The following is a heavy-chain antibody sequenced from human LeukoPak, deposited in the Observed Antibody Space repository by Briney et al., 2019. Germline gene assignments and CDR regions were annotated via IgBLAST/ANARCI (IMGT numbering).Heavy chain of an antibody. CDR2: ISYSGRT. J-gene: IGHJ4*02. V-gene: IGHV4-39*07. CDR1: GDSISGSSYY. D-gene: IGHD3-22*01. CDR3: APGNSGYYFV. Sequence: SETLPLTCTVSGDSISGSSYYWTWVRQPPGNGLEWVASISYSGRTYYKPSLKSRVTISVDTSKNQFSLKLNSVTAADTAVYYCAPGNSGYYFVWGQGTLVTVSS.